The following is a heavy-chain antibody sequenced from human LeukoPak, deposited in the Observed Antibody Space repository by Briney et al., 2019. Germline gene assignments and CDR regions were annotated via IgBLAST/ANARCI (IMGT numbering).Heavy chain of an antibody. CDR3: ARVIKYSFSVGCFDP. Sequence: ASVKVSCKAAGYSFPLYAINWVRQAPGQGLEWMGWINTNTGNPTYSQGFTGRFVFSLDTSVTTAYLQISSLRAEDTAVYYCARVIKYSFSVGCFDPWGQGTQVTVSS. V-gene: IGHV7-4-1*02. CDR1: GYSFPLYA. D-gene: IGHD1-26*01. J-gene: IGHJ5*02. CDR2: INTNTGNP.